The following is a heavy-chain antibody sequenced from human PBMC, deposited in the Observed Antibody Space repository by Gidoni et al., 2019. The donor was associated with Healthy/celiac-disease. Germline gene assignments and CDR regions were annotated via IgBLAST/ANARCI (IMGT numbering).Heavy chain of an antibody. V-gene: IGHV3-21*01. CDR3: ARGSSSAYYFDY. CDR1: GFTFSSYS. J-gene: IGHJ4*02. Sequence: EVQLVESGGGLVKPGGSLRLSCAASGFTFSSYSMNWVRQAPGKGLEWVSSISSSSSYIYYADSVKGRFTISRDNAKNSLYLKMNSLRAEDTAVYYCARGSSSAYYFDYWGQGTLVTVSS. D-gene: IGHD6-6*01. CDR2: ISSSSSYI.